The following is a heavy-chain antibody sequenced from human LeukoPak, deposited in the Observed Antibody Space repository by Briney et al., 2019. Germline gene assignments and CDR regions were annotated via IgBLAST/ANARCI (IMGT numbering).Heavy chain of an antibody. Sequence: SETLSLTCAVYGGSFSGYYWSWIRQPPGKGLEWIGSIYYSGSTYYNPSLKSRVTISVDTSKNQFSLKLSSVTAADTAVYYCARPDSNNYWGQGTLVTVSS. J-gene: IGHJ4*02. CDR3: ARPDSNNY. V-gene: IGHV4-34*01. D-gene: IGHD6-13*01. CDR2: IYYSGST. CDR1: GGSFSGYY.